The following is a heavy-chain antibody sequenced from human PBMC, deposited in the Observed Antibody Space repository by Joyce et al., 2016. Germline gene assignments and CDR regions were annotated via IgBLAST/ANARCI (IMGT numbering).Heavy chain of an antibody. J-gene: IGHJ4*02. CDR3: AGSQWLAPLGH. CDR2: INYSGRT. CDR1: SGLFNGFI. Sequence: QVQLQQWGAGLLKPSETLSLTCAVNSGLFNGFIWTWVRQSPGKGLEWIGAINYSGRTNYSPSLKNRVTISIDTSKRQFSLKLTSVTAADTAVYHWAGSQWLAPLGHWGQGTPVTVSP. D-gene: IGHD6-19*01. V-gene: IGHV4-34*01.